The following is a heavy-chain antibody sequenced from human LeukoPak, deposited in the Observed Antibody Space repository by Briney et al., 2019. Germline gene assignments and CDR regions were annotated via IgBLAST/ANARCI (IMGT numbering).Heavy chain of an antibody. CDR2: FDPEDGET. D-gene: IGHD6-13*01. CDR1: GYTLTEFS. CDR3: TAITVAGQRGSSFDY. Sequence: ASVKVSCKVSGYTLTEFSIHWVRRVPGKGLEWMGGFDPEDGETIYAQKFQGRVTMTEDTSSDTAYMELSSLRSDDTAVYFCTAITVAGQRGSSFDYWGQGTLVTVSS. J-gene: IGHJ4*02. V-gene: IGHV1-24*01.